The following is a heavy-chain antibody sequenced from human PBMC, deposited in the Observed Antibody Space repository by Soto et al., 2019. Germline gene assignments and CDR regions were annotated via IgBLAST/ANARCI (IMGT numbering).Heavy chain of an antibody. J-gene: IGHJ6*03. CDR1: GFTFSDYY. D-gene: IGHD2-2*01. V-gene: IGHV3-11*01. Sequence: QVQLVESGGGLVKPGGSLRLSCAASGFTFSDYYMSWIRQAPGKGLEWVSYISSSGSTIDYADSVKGRFTISRDNATNSLYLQMNCLRAEDTAVYYCAREGSTSFQYYYYMDVWGKGTTVTVSS. CDR2: ISSSGSTI. CDR3: AREGSTSFQYYYYMDV.